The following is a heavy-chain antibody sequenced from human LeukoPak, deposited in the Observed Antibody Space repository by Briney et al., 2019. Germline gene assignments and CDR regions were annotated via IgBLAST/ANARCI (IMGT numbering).Heavy chain of an antibody. J-gene: IGHJ4*02. D-gene: IGHD5-12*01. V-gene: IGHV3-30*04. CDR1: GFTFSNFA. Sequence: PGRSLRLSCATSGFTFSNFAIHWVRPAPGKGLEWVAAISYDGSNKYFADSVKGRFTISRNNSGNTLYLQMNSLRAEDTAVYYCARESGYSGYDFPFDYWGQGTLVTVSS. CDR2: ISYDGSNK. CDR3: ARESGYSGYDFPFDY.